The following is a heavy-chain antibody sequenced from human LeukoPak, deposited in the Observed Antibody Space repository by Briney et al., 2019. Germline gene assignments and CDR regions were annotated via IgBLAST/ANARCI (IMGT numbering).Heavy chain of an antibody. CDR3: ARDVPGSGYARIDY. D-gene: IGHD3-3*01. J-gene: IGHJ4*02. CDR2: ISSSSSYI. Sequence: GGSLRLSCAASGFTFSSYSMSWVRQAPGKGLEWVSSISSSSSYIYYADSVKGRFTISRDNAKNTLYLQMNSLRDEDTRVYYSARDVPGSGYARIDYWGQGTLVTVSS. CDR1: GFTFSSYS. V-gene: IGHV3-21*01.